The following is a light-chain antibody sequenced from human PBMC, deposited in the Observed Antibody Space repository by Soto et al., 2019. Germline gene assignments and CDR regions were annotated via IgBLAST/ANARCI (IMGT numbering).Light chain of an antibody. J-gene: IGKJ5*01. CDR2: KAS. V-gene: IGKV1-5*03. CDR1: QTISSW. CDR3: QHYLNYPIT. Sequence: DIQMTQSPSTLSGSVGDRVTITCRASQTISSWLAWYQQKPGKAPKLLIYKASTLKSGVPSRFSGSGSRTDFTLTITQLQSEDFATYYCQHYLNYPITXGQGTRLEIK.